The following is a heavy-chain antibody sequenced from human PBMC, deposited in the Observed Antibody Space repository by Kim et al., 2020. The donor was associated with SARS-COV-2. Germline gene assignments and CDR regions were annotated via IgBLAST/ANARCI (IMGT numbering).Heavy chain of an antibody. CDR3: ARDQPHYDILTGDYRVNAFDI. V-gene: IGHV1-69*04. CDR1: GGTFSSYG. D-gene: IGHD3-9*01. CDR2: IIPILGIA. J-gene: IGHJ3*02. Sequence: SVKVSCKASGGTFSSYGISWVRQAPGQGLEWMGRIIPILGIANYAQKFQGRVTITADKSTSTAYMELSSLRSDDTAVYYCARDQPHYDILTGDYRVNAFDIWGQGTMVTVSS.